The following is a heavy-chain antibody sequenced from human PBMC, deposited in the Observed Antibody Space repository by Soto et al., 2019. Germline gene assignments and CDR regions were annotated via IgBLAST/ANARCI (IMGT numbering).Heavy chain of an antibody. V-gene: IGHV1-69*06. J-gene: IGHJ6*02. CDR2: IIPIFGTA. CDR3: AREETAWPLAYGLDV. Sequence: SVKVSCKASGGTFSSYAISWVRQAPGQGLEWMGGIIPIFGTANYAQKFQGRVTITADKSTSTAYMELSSLRSEDTAVYYCAREETAWPLAYGLDVWGQGTTVTVSS. D-gene: IGHD2-21*02. CDR1: GGTFSSYA.